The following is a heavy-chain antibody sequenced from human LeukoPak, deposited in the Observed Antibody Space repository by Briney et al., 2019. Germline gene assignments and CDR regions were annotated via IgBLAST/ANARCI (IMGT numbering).Heavy chain of an antibody. D-gene: IGHD1-14*01. CDR2: NNPGGGTV. J-gene: IGHJ6*03. Sequence: ASVNISCKASRYSFTTYYLHWVRQAPGQGLEWMGINNPGGGTVVHGQKFQGRVSMTRDMSTSTVYMELSSLTSVDTAVYYCASDGIEGDYYYMDVWGRGTTVTVSS. CDR3: ASDGIEGDYYYMDV. V-gene: IGHV1-46*01. CDR1: RYSFTTYY.